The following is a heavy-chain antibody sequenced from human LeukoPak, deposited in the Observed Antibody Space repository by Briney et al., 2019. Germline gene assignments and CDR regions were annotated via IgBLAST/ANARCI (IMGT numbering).Heavy chain of an antibody. CDR1: GFTFSSYA. Sequence: GGSLRLSCSASGFTFSSYAMHWVRQAPGKGLEWVAVISYDGSNKYYADSVKGRFTISRDNSKNTLYLQMNSLRAEDTAVYYCARDIEWELLSFSYDAFDIWGQGTMVTVSS. J-gene: IGHJ3*02. CDR3: ARDIEWELLSFSYDAFDI. D-gene: IGHD1-26*01. CDR2: ISYDGSNK. V-gene: IGHV3-30-3*01.